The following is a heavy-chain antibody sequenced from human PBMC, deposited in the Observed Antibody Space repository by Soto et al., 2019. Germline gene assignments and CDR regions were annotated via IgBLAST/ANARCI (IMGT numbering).Heavy chain of an antibody. J-gene: IGHJ4*02. CDR3: ARDKDDYVWGSYRFLRYFDY. CDR1: GGSFSGYY. D-gene: IGHD3-16*02. V-gene: IGHV4-34*01. CDR2: INHSGST. Sequence: SETLSLTCAVYGGSFSGYYWSWIRQPPGKGPEWIGEINHSGSTNYNPSLKSRVTISVDTSKNQFSLKLSSVTAADTAVYYCARDKDDYVWGSYRFLRYFDYWGQGTLVTVSS.